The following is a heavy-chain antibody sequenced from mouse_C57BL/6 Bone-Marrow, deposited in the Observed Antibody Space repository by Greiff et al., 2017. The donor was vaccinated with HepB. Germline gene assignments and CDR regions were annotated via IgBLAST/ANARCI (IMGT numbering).Heavy chain of an antibody. CDR2: IFPGSGST. Sequence: QVQLQQSGPELVRPGASAKISCKAPGFTFTCHWMQRVRLRPGQGLEWIGEIFPGSGSTYYNEKFKGKATLTVDTSSSTAYMQLSSLTSEDSAVYFCARVGGYDLYYAMDYWGQGTTVTGSS. V-gene: IGHV1-56*01. D-gene: IGHD2-2*01. CDR3: ARVGGYDLYYAMDY. J-gene: IGHJ4*01. CDR1: GFTFTCHW.